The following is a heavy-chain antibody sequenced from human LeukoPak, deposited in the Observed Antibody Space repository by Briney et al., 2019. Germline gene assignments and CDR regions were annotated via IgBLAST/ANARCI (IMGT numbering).Heavy chain of an antibody. Sequence: ASVTVSCKASGFTFTTFGFTWVRQAPGQGLEWIGWISGYTGDTNYAQNFQGRVTMTTDTSTGTAYMELTSLRSDDTAIYYCARVTMIVLSMNPPDNWFDPWGQGTLVTGAS. J-gene: IGHJ5*02. CDR2: ISGYTGDT. V-gene: IGHV1-18*01. CDR3: ARVTMIVLSMNPPDNWFDP. D-gene: IGHD3-22*01. CDR1: GFTFTTFG.